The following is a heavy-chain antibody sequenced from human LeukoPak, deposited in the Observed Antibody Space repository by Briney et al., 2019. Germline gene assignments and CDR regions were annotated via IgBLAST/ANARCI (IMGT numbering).Heavy chain of an antibody. CDR1: GGSFSGYY. CDR2: INHSGST. Sequence: SETLSLTCAVYGGSFSGYYWSWIRQPPGKGLEWIGEINHSGSTNYNPSLKSRVTISVDTSKNQFSLKLSSVTAADTAVYYCARPRKFRGFDPWGQGTLVTVSS. V-gene: IGHV4-34*01. J-gene: IGHJ5*02. D-gene: IGHD2-21*01. CDR3: ARPRKFRGFDP.